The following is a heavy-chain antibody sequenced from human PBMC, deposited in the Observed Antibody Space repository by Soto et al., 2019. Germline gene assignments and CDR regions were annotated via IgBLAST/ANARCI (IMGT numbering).Heavy chain of an antibody. J-gene: IGHJ6*02. Sequence: KASETLSLTCAVYGGSFSGYYWSWIRQPPGKGLEWIGEINHSGSTNYNPSLKSRVTISVDTSKNQFSLKLSSVTAADTAVYYCARVAYTEASYYYYGMDVWGQGTTVTVSS. CDR1: GGSFSGYY. CDR2: INHSGST. D-gene: IGHD2-2*02. V-gene: IGHV4-34*01. CDR3: ARVAYTEASYYYYGMDV.